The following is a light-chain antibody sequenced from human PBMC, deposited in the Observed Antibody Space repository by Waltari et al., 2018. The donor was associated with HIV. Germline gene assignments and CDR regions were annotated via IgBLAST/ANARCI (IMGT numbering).Light chain of an antibody. Sequence: AIQITHSPTSLSASVGDRVTITCRARQGIRNDLSWSQQKPGMAPRVLISGASTAQPGAPARFSGSGSGAHFTLTLCCLQAEDLGTYDCRQEYSGPGTFGQGTKVEIK. V-gene: IGKV1-6*01. J-gene: IGKJ2*02. CDR2: GAS. CDR3: RQEYSGPGT. CDR1: QGIRND.